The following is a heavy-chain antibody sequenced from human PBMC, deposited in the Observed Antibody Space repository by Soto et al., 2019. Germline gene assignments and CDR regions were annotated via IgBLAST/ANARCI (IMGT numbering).Heavy chain of an antibody. J-gene: IGHJ5*02. V-gene: IGHV1-18*01. CDR1: GYTFTSYG. CDR2: ISAYNGNT. D-gene: IGHD6-19*01. CDR3: ARDKAAASVAGTLYNWFDP. Sequence: GASVKVSCKASGYTFTSYGISWVRQAPGQGLEWMGWISAYNGNTNYAQKLRGRVTMTTDTATSTAYMELRSLRSDDTAVYYCARDKAAASVAGTLYNWFDPWGQGTLVTVSS.